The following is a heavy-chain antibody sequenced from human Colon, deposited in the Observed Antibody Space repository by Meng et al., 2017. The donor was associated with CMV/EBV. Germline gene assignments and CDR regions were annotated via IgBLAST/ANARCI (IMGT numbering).Heavy chain of an antibody. CDR1: GDYIRGGTYY. D-gene: IGHD3-3*01. CDR2: IYNTGST. J-gene: IGHJ3*02. V-gene: IGHV4-39*07. CDR3: ARDRNMGYDLGFDI. Sequence: SGDYIRGGTYYWGWIRQPPGKGLEWIGSIYNTGSTYYNTSLESRLTMSVDTSKNQFFLTVRSVTAADTAVYYCARDRNMGYDLGFDIWGQGTMVTVSS.